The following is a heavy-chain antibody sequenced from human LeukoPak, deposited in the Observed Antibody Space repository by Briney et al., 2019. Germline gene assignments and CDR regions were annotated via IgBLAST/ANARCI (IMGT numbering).Heavy chain of an antibody. CDR2: IYPGDSDT. Sequence: GESLQISCQGSGYTFTSYWIGWVRQLPGKGLEWMGIIYPGDSDTRYSPSFQGQVTISADKSISTAYLQWSSLKASDTAMYYCARRPYYGSSGSFHYWGEGTLVTVSS. D-gene: IGHD3-22*01. CDR3: ARRPYYGSSGSFHY. CDR1: GYTFTSYW. J-gene: IGHJ4*02. V-gene: IGHV5-51*01.